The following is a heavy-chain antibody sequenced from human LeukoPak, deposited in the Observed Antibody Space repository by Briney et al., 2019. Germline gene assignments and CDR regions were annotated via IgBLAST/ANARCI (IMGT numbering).Heavy chain of an antibody. CDR2: ISSSSSYI. CDR1: GFTFSSYS. J-gene: IGHJ4*02. D-gene: IGHD5-24*01. CDR3: ARAGRRGRWLQEDY. V-gene: IGHV3-21*01. Sequence: GGSLRLSCAASGFTFSSYSMNWVHQAPGKGLEWVSSISSSSSYIYYADSVKGRFTISRDNAKNSLYLQMNSLRAEDTAVYYCARAGRRGRWLQEDYWGQGTLVTVSS.